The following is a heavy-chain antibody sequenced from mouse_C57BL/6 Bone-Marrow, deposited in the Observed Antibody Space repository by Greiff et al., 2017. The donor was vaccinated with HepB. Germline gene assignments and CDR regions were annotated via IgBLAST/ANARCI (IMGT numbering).Heavy chain of an antibody. V-gene: IGHV3-1*01. J-gene: IGHJ3*01. D-gene: IGHD2-4*01. Sequence: EVKLVESGPGMVKPSQSLSLTCTVTGYSITSGYDWHWIRHFPGNKLEWMGYISYSGSTNYNPSLKSRISITHDKSKNHFFLKLNSVTTEDTATYYCAIYYDYEGFAYWGQGTLVTVSA. CDR1: GYSITSGYD. CDR2: ISYSGST. CDR3: AIYYDYEGFAY.